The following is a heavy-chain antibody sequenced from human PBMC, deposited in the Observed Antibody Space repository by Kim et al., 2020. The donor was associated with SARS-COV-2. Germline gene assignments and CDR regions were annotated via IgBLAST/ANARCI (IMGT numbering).Heavy chain of an antibody. J-gene: IGHJ6*03. Sequence: ASVKVSCKASGYTFTSYDINWVRQATGQGLEWMGWMNPNSGNTGYAQKFQGRVTMTRNTSISTAYMELSSLRSEDTAVYYCARMVRVATIFHYYYYMDAWGKGTTVTVSS. D-gene: IGHD5-12*01. V-gene: IGHV1-8*01. CDR1: GYTFTSYD. CDR2: MNPNSGNT. CDR3: ARMVRVATIFHYYYYMDA.